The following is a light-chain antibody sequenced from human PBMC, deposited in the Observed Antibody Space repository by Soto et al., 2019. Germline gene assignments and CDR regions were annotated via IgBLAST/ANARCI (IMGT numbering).Light chain of an antibody. CDR3: QKYGRSPT. J-gene: IGKJ1*01. V-gene: IGKV3-20*01. CDR1: QSVSSNY. CDR2: YAS. Sequence: IVLTQSPDTLSLSPGERATLSCRASQSVSSNYLAWYQQKLGQAPRLLIYYASRRATGIPDRFSGSGSGTDVTLTNSRLEPEDFVVYYCQKYGRSPTFGQGTKVDIK.